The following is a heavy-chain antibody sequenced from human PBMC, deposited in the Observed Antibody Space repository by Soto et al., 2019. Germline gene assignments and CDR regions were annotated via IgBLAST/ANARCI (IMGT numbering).Heavy chain of an antibody. V-gene: IGHV3-7*01. D-gene: IGHD6-13*01. CDR1: GFTFSSYW. Sequence: PGGSLRLSCAASGFTFSSYWMSWVRQAPGKGLEWVANIKQDGSEKYYVDSVKGRFTISRDNAKNSLYLQMNSLRAEDTAVYYCARDRSFIAAAGDDYWGQGTLVTVSS. CDR3: ARDRSFIAAAGDDY. CDR2: IKQDGSEK. J-gene: IGHJ4*02.